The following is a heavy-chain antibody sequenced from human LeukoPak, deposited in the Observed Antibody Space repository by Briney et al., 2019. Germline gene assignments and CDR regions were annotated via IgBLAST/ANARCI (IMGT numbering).Heavy chain of an antibody. Sequence: SETLSLTCTVSGYSISSGYYWGWIRQPPGKGLEWIGSIYHSGSTYYNPSLKSRVTISVDTSKNQFSLKLSSVTAANTAVYYCARWGIGESDWGQGTLVTVSS. CDR2: IYHSGST. CDR1: GYSISSGYY. D-gene: IGHD3-10*01. V-gene: IGHV4-38-2*02. J-gene: IGHJ4*02. CDR3: ARWGIGESD.